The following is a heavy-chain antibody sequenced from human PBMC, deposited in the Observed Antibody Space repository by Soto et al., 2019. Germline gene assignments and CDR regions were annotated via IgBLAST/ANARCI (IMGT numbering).Heavy chain of an antibody. Sequence: SETLSLTCSVSGADINSGGFTWTWIRQHPGKGLEWIGYIYYSGSTYYNPSLKSRVTISVDTSKNQFSLKLSSVTAADTAVYYCARTYCSSTSCYANWFAPWGQGTLVTVSS. J-gene: IGHJ5*02. CDR3: ARTYCSSTSCYANWFAP. CDR1: GADINSGGFT. CDR2: IYYSGST. D-gene: IGHD2-2*01. V-gene: IGHV4-31*03.